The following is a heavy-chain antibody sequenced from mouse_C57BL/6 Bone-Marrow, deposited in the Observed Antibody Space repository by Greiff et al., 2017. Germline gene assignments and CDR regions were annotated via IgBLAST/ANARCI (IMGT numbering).Heavy chain of an antibody. CDR1: GYTFTSYW. Sequence: VQLQQSGAELAKPGASVTLSCKASGYTFTSYWMHWVKPRPGQGLEWIGYINPSSGYTKYNQKFKDKATLTADKSSSTAYMQLGSLTYEDSAVYNCARGDGNYFDYWGQGTTLTVSS. CDR2: INPSSGYT. CDR3: ARGDGNYFDY. D-gene: IGHD2-1*01. V-gene: IGHV1-7*01. J-gene: IGHJ2*01.